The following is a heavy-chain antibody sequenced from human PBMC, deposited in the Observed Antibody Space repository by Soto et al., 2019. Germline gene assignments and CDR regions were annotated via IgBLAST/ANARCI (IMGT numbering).Heavy chain of an antibody. CDR1: GYTFTSYG. J-gene: IGHJ3*02. Sequence: ASVKVSCKASGYTFTSYGISWVRQAPGQGLEWMGWISVYNGNTNYAQKLQGRVTMTTDTSTSTAYMELRSLRSDDTAVYYCARSPGIAVAGTKHDAFDIWGQGTMVTVSS. D-gene: IGHD6-19*01. CDR2: ISVYNGNT. V-gene: IGHV1-18*01. CDR3: ARSPGIAVAGTKHDAFDI.